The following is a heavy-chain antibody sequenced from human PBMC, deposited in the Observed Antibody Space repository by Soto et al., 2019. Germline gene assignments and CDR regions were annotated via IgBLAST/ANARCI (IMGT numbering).Heavy chain of an antibody. J-gene: IGHJ4*02. D-gene: IGHD5-18*01. Sequence: PGGSLRLSCATSGFTFRTYWMSLVRQAPGKGLEWVACIKKDGSEEYYVDSVRGRFTISRDNAKNSLYLQMNSLRAEDTAVYYYAGLDTSMVKTPGYWGQGTLVTVSS. V-gene: IGHV3-7*01. CDR2: IKKDGSEE. CDR3: AGLDTSMVKTPGY. CDR1: GFTFRTYW.